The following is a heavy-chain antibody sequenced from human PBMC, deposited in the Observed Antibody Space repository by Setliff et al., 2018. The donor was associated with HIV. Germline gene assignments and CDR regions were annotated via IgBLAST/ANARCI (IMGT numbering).Heavy chain of an antibody. J-gene: IGHJ4*02. CDR3: ARGALRYYYDSSGYWAQDY. CDR2: IGGSGGTDI. Sequence: PGGSLRLSCAASGFTFSHYGMHWARQAPGKGLEYISYIGGSGGTDIKYADSVKGRFTISRDTAKNSLYLQMNGLRAEDTAVYYCARGALRYYYDSSGYWAQDYWGQGTLVTVSS. CDR1: GFTFSHYG. V-gene: IGHV3-48*04. D-gene: IGHD3-22*01.